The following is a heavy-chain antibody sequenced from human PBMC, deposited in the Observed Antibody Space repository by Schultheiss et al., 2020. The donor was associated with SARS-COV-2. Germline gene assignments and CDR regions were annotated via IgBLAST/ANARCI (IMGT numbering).Heavy chain of an antibody. CDR2: IYHSGST. Sequence: SETLSLTCTVSGYSISRDHYWGWIRQSPGKGLEWIGEIYHSGSTNYNPSLKSRVTISVDTSKNQFSLKLNSVTAADTAVYYCARDRGYGDYWLDPWGQGTLVTVSS. V-gene: IGHV4-38-2*02. CDR1: GYSISRDHY. D-gene: IGHD4-17*01. CDR3: ARDRGYGDYWLDP. J-gene: IGHJ5*02.